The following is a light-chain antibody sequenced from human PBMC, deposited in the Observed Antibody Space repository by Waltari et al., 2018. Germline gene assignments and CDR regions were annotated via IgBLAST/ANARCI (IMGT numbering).Light chain of an antibody. CDR1: SSNIGTNY. CDR3: AAGDDRQSGPYWV. Sequence: QSVLTQPPSASGTPGQRVTISCSGSSSNIGTNYVFWYQQLPGTAPKLLIFRNNRGPAMVPDRCSGTKSGTSASLDISGLRSEDEADYYCAAGDDRQSGPYWVFGGGTKLTVL. J-gene: IGLJ3*02. CDR2: RNN. V-gene: IGLV1-47*01.